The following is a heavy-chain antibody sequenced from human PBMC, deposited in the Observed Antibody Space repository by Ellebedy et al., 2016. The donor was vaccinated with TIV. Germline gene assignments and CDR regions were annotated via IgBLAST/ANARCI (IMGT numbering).Heavy chain of an antibody. CDR2: VHYRGYT. CDR3: AREGIDGYNYFDY. V-gene: IGHV4-61*08. Sequence: MPSETLSLTCTVSAASLSSGASSWNLIRQPPGRGLEWTAFVHYRGYTNYNPSLESRVAISLDTSKNQGSLKLTSVAASDTAVYYCAREGIDGYNYFDYWGRGTLVTVSS. J-gene: IGHJ4*02. D-gene: IGHD5-24*01. CDR1: AASLSSGASS.